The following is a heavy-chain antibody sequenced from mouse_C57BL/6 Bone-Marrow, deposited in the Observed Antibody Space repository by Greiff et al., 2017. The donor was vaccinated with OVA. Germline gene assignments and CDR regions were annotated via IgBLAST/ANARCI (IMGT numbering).Heavy chain of an antibody. CDR2: IDPSDSYT. J-gene: IGHJ3*01. D-gene: IGHD4-1*01. CDR1: GYTFTSYW. CDR3: AKEGALTGSWLAY. Sequence: QVQLQQPGAELVKPGASVKLSCKASGYTFTSYWMQWVKQRPGQGLEWIGEIDPSDSYTNYNQKFKGKATLTVDTSSSTAYMQLSSLTSEDSAVYYCAKEGALTGSWLAYWGQGTLVTVSA. V-gene: IGHV1-50*01.